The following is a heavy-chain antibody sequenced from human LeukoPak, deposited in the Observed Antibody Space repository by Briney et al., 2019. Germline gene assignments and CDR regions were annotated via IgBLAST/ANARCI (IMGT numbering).Heavy chain of an antibody. D-gene: IGHD6-13*01. CDR3: ARDTSPYSSTGTEDY. Sequence: PGRSLRLSCAASGFTFSSYGMHWVRQAPGKGLEWVAVISYDGSNKYYADSVKGQFTISRDNSKNTLYLQMNSLRAEDTAVYYCARDTSPYSSTGTEDYWGQGTLVTVSS. CDR2: ISYDGSNK. V-gene: IGHV3-30*03. J-gene: IGHJ4*02. CDR1: GFTFSSYG.